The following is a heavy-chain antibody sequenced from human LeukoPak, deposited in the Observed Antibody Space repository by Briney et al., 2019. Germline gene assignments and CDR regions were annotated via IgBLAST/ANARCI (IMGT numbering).Heavy chain of an antibody. D-gene: IGHD6-13*01. J-gene: IGHJ5*02. CDR1: GFTFSSYA. Sequence: GSLRLSCAASGFTFSSYAMSWVRQAPGKGLEWVSAISGSGGSTYYADTVKGRFTISRGNSKNTLYLQMNSLRAEDTAVYYCAKPHNSRNRFDPWGQGTLVTVSS. CDR2: ISGSGGST. CDR3: AKPHNSRNRFDP. V-gene: IGHV3-23*01.